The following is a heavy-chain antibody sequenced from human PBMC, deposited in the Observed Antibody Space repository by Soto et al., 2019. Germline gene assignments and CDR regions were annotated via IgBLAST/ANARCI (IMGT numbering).Heavy chain of an antibody. V-gene: IGHV4-61*08. CDR2: IDKSGTT. J-gene: IGHJ5*02. D-gene: IGHD3-22*01. Sequence: SETLSLTCAVSGASVSSGGYLWSWIRQPPGEGLQWIANIDKSGTTNYNPSLKSRVTMSVDTSKNQFSLKLNSLTAADTAVYYCARVTFYYDSSGYGVAWFDPWGQGDPVTVSS. CDR3: ARVTFYYDSSGYGVAWFDP. CDR1: GASVSSGGYL.